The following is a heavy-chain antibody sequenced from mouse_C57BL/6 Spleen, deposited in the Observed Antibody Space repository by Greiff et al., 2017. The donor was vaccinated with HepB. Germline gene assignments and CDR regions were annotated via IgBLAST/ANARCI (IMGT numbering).Heavy chain of an antibody. V-gene: IGHV1-61*01. D-gene: IGHD2-3*01. Sequence: QVQLQQPGAELVRPGSSVKLSCKASGYTFTSYWMDWVKQRPGQGLEWIGNIYPSDSETHYNQKFKDKATLTVDKSSSTAYMQLSSLTSEDSAVYYCAREGYDGYLDYWGQGTTLTVSS. CDR2: IYPSDSET. J-gene: IGHJ2*01. CDR3: AREGYDGYLDY. CDR1: GYTFTSYW.